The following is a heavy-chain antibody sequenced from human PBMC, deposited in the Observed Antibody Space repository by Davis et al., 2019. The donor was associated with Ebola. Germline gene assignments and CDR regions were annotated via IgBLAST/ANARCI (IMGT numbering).Heavy chain of an antibody. J-gene: IGHJ4*02. Sequence: MPGGSLRLSCTVSGASVSSGHYYWNWIRRPPGKGLEWIGHIYFSGSGDYNPSLRNRVTMSVDTSKNQFSLNLDSVTAADTAVYYCARLTRPYGGDSVRLDYWGQGTLVTVSP. V-gene: IGHV4-61*01. CDR3: ARLTRPYGGDSVRLDY. D-gene: IGHD4-23*01. CDR1: GASVSSGHYY. CDR2: IYFSGSG.